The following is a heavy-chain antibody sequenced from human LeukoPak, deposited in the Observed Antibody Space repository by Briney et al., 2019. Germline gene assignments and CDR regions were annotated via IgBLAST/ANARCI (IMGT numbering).Heavy chain of an antibody. CDR1: GFTFSSYS. D-gene: IGHD5-18*01. V-gene: IGHV3-48*01. CDR2: ISYSSSTI. Sequence: GGSLRLSCAASGFTFSSYSMNWARQAPGKGLEWVSYISYSSSTIYYADSVKGRFTISRDNGKNSLYLQMNSLRAEDTAVYYCARASDTAMAPRRYYFDYWGQGTLVTVSS. J-gene: IGHJ4*02. CDR3: ARASDTAMAPRRYYFDY.